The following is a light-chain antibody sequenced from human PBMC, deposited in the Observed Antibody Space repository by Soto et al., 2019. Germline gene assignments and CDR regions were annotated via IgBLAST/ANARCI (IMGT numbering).Light chain of an antibody. CDR1: QGLVYSDGNIY. CDR3: MQGTHWPFT. Sequence: DVVMTQSPLSLPVTLGQPASISCRSSQGLVYSDGNIYLNWFQQRPGQSPRRLIYKVSNRDSGVPDRFSGSGSGTEFTLKISRVEAEDVAVYYCMQGTHWPFTFGPGTKVEIK. CDR2: KVS. V-gene: IGKV2-30*01. J-gene: IGKJ3*01.